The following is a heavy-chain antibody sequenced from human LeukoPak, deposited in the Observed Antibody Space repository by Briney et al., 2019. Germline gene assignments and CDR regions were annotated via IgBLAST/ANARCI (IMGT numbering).Heavy chain of an antibody. V-gene: IGHV4-34*01. Sequence: PSETLSLTCAVYGGSFSGYYWSWIRQPPGKGLEWIGEINHSGSTNYNPSLKSRVTISVDTSKNQFSLELSSVTAADTAVYYCARRSWYYDFWSGYYSDDAFDIWGQGTMVTVSS. CDR1: GGSFSGYY. CDR2: INHSGST. CDR3: ARRSWYYDFWSGYYSDDAFDI. D-gene: IGHD3-3*01. J-gene: IGHJ3*02.